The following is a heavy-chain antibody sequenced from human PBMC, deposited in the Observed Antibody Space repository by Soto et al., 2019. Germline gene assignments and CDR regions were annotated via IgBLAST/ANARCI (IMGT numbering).Heavy chain of an antibody. D-gene: IGHD1-1*01. J-gene: IGHJ4*02. CDR3: ARGRYGDY. V-gene: IGHV1-18*01. CDR1: GYTFTSYG. CDR2: ISAHDGNT. Sequence: QVHLVQSGTDVEKPGASVRVSCKASGYTFTSYGITWVRQAPGQGLEWMGWISAHDGNTDYAQKLQGRVIVTRDTSTSTAYMELRSLRSDDTAVSYCARGRYGDYWGQGALVTVSS.